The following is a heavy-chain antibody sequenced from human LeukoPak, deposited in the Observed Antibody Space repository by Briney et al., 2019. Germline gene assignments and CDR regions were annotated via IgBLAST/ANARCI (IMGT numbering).Heavy chain of an antibody. V-gene: IGHV5-51*03. Sequence: PGESLKISCKGSGYSFPNYWIGWVRQTPGKGLEWMGIIYPGDSHTRYSPSFQDQVTISVDKSISTAYLQWSSLKASDTAMYYCARGPYAYTSSATLGSYNWFDPWGQGSLVTVSS. CDR2: IYPGDSHT. D-gene: IGHD2-2*02. CDR3: ARGPYAYTSSATLGSYNWFDP. CDR1: GYSFPNYW. J-gene: IGHJ5*02.